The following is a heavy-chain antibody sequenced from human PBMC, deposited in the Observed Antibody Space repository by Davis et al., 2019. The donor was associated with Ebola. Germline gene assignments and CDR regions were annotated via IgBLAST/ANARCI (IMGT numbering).Heavy chain of an antibody. CDR3: ARQRRGLLHYGMDV. D-gene: IGHD2-15*01. J-gene: IGHJ6*02. V-gene: IGHV4-59*01. Sequence: SETLSLTCSVSGGSITGYFWSWVRQPPGKGLEWVGHIYYSGTTNYNPSLKSRVSILVDRSNSQFSLKLTSVTAADTAVYYCARQRRGLLHYGMDVWGQGTTVTVSS. CDR1: GGSITGYF. CDR2: IYYSGTT.